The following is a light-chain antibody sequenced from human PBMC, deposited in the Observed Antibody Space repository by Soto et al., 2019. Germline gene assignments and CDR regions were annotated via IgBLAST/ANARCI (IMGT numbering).Light chain of an antibody. J-gene: IGKJ4*01. Sequence: EIVLTQSPATLSVSPGERATLSCRASQSVSSNIAWYQQKPGQAPRLLIYGAFTRATGIPARFSGSGSGTDFTLTISRLEPEDFAVYYCQQYGSSSLTFGGGTKVDIK. CDR2: GAF. CDR3: QQYGSSSLT. CDR1: QSVSSN. V-gene: IGKV3-20*01.